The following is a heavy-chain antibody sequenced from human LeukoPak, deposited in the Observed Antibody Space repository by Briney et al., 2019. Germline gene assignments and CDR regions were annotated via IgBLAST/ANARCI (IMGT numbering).Heavy chain of an antibody. D-gene: IGHD6-19*01. J-gene: IGHJ4*02. CDR3: AIGGQWLVLLCYFDY. V-gene: IGHV3-23*01. CDR1: GFTLSSYA. Sequence: RGSLRLSCAASGFTLSSYAMSWVRQAPGKGLEWVSAISGSGGSTYYADAVKGRFTISRDNSKNTLYLQINSLRAEDTAVYYCAIGGQWLVLLCYFDYWGQGTLVTVSS. CDR2: ISGSGGST.